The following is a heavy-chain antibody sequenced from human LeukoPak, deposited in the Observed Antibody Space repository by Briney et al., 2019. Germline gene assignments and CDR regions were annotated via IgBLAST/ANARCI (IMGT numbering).Heavy chain of an antibody. Sequence: GASVKVSCKASGGTFSSYAISWVRQAPGQGLEWMGWISAYNGNTNYAQKLQGRVTMTTDTSTSTAYMELRSLRSDDTAVYYCARRSRRYFDWSGADYYYYGMDVWGQGTTVTVSS. CDR3: ARRSRRYFDWSGADYYYYGMDV. CDR2: ISAYNGNT. J-gene: IGHJ6*02. D-gene: IGHD3-9*01. CDR1: GGTFSSYA. V-gene: IGHV1-18*01.